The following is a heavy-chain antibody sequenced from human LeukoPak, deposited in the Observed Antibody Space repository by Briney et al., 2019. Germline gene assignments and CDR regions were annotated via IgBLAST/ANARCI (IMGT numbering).Heavy chain of an antibody. Sequence: GRSLRLSCAASGFTFDDYAMHWVRQAPGKGLEWVSGISWNSGSIGYADSVKGRFTISRDNAKNSLYLQMNSLRAEDTALYYCAKAPNRKSGRVPYYFDYWGQGTLVTVSS. CDR1: GFTFDDYA. CDR2: ISWNSGSI. D-gene: IGHD1-26*01. V-gene: IGHV3-9*01. J-gene: IGHJ4*02. CDR3: AKAPNRKSGRVPYYFDY.